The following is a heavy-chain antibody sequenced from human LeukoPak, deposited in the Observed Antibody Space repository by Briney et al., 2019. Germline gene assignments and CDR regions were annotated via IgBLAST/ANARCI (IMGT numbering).Heavy chain of an antibody. D-gene: IGHD6-13*01. Sequence: ASVKVSCKASGGTFSSHVFTWVRQAPGQGLEWMGGIIPIFGTPKYAQKFQGRVTITADESTSTAYMELRSLRSDDTAVYYCARAAKGSSRVSYDMDVWGQGTTVTVSS. CDR1: GGTFSSHV. CDR3: ARAAKGSSRVSYDMDV. J-gene: IGHJ6*02. CDR2: IIPIFGTP. V-gene: IGHV1-69*13.